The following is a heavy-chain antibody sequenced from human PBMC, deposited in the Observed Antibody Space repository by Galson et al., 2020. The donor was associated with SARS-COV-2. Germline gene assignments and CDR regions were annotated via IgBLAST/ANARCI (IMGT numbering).Heavy chain of an antibody. Sequence: TLSLTCTVSGGSISSGGYYWSWIRQHPGKGLEWIGYIYYSGSTSYNPSLKSRLTISVDTSKNQFSLKLSSVTAADTAVYYCARDVVWLRLSYLDYWGQGTLVTVSS. V-gene: IGHV4-31*03. CDR1: GGSISSGGYY. CDR2: IYYSGST. D-gene: IGHD5-12*01. CDR3: ARDVVWLRLSYLDY. J-gene: IGHJ4*02.